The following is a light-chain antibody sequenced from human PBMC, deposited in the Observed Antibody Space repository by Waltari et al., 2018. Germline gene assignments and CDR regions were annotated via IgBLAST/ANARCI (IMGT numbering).Light chain of an antibody. V-gene: IGLV2-14*03. J-gene: IGLJ1*01. CDR3: SSYTSSNTLG. Sequence: QSALTQPASVSGSPGQSITISCTGTSSDVGGYNYVSWYQQHPGKAPKLMIYDVNNLPSGVSNRFSGSKSGNTASLTISGLQAEDEADYYCSSYTSSNTLGFGTGTKVTVL. CDR1: SSDVGGYNY. CDR2: DVN.